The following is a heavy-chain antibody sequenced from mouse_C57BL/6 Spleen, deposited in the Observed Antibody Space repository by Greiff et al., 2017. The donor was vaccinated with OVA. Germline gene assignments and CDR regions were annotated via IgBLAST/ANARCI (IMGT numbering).Heavy chain of an antibody. CDR2: IYPSDSYT. Sequence: VQLQQPGPELVKPGASVKLSCKASGYAFTSSWMQWVKQRPGQGLEWIGEIYPSDSYTNYNQKFKGKATLTVDTSSSTAYMQLSSLTSEDSAVYCCARGGSSNYYAMDYWGQGTSVTVSS. CDR3: ARGGSSNYYAMDY. V-gene: IGHV1-50*01. CDR1: GYAFTSSW. D-gene: IGHD1-1*01. J-gene: IGHJ4*01.